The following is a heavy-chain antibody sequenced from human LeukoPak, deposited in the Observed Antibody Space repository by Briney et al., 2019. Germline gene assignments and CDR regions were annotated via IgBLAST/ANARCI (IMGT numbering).Heavy chain of an antibody. CDR2: IIPIFGTA. CDR1: GGTFSSYA. CDR3: ARGLLSYGAPSHFDY. Sequence: ASVKVSWKASGGTFSSYAISWVRQAPGQGLEWMGGIIPIFGTANYAQKFQGRVTITADESTSTAYMELSSLRSEDTAVYYCARGLLSYGAPSHFDYWGQGTLVTVSS. V-gene: IGHV1-69*13. J-gene: IGHJ4*02. D-gene: IGHD4-17*01.